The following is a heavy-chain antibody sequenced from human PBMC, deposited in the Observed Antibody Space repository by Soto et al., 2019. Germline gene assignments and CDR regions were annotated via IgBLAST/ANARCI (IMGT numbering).Heavy chain of an antibody. CDR3: ARNRNSSLMWSSDY. J-gene: IGHJ4*02. CDR1: GYTFNGYY. D-gene: IGHD6-19*01. CDR2: INPNSGAT. V-gene: IGHV1-2*02. Sequence: QVQLVQSGAEVKKPGASVKVSCKASGYTFNGYYIHWVRQAPGQGLEWVGWINPNSGATNNAQKFQGRVTITADKSTSTAYMELSSLRSEDTAVYYCARNRNSSLMWSSDYWGQGTLVTVSS.